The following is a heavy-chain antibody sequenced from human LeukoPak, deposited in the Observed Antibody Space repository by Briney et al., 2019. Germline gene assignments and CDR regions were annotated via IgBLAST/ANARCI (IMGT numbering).Heavy chain of an antibody. Sequence: PGGSLRLSCAASGFTFSDYYMSWIRQAPGKGLEWVSYISSSGSTIYYADSVKGRLTISRDNAKNSLYLQMNSLRAEDTAVYYCARDHYYDSSGYHIDYWGQGTLVTVSS. CDR3: ARDHYYDSSGYHIDY. V-gene: IGHV3-11*01. J-gene: IGHJ4*02. CDR2: ISSSGSTI. CDR1: GFTFSDYY. D-gene: IGHD3-22*01.